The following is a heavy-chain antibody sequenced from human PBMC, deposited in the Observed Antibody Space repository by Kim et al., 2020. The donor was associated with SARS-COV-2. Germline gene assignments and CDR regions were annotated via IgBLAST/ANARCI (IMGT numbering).Heavy chain of an antibody. Sequence: GGSLRLSCAASGFTFSNYWMHWVRRAPGKGLMWVSRINTDGSHTSYTDSVKGRFTISRDNARNTLDLQMNSLGVEDSAVYYCVRDSYINHYYYGMDGWGQWATVTVYS. J-gene: IGHJ6*02. D-gene: IGHD1-1*01. CDR1: GFTFSNYW. V-gene: IGHV3-74*01. CDR2: INTDGSHT. CDR3: VRDSYINHYYYGMDG.